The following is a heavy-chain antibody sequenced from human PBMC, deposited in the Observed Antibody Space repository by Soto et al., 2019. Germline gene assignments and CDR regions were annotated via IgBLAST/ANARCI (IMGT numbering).Heavy chain of an antibody. Sequence: PGESLKISCKAIGYTFTNYWMGWVRQTPGKGLEWMGIIFPGDSDTRYNPSFEGQVTVSADESISTAYLQWYTLKASDTAMYYCVRPHLGALTHFDFWAQGTQVTDSS. D-gene: IGHD3-10*01. V-gene: IGHV5-51*01. CDR2: IFPGDSDT. CDR3: VRPHLGALTHFDF. CDR1: GYTFTNYW. J-gene: IGHJ4*02.